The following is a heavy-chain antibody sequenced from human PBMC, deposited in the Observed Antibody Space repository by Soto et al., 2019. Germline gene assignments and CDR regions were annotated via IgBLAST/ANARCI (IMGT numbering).Heavy chain of an antibody. Sequence: SGPTLVNPTETLTLTCTVSGFSLSNARMGVSWIRQPPGKALEWLAHIFSNDEKSYSTSLKSRLTISKDTSKSQVVLTMTNMDPVDTATYYCARLTIAVAGHYYYYGMDVWGQGTTVTVSS. CDR3: ARLTIAVAGHYYYYGMDV. CDR2: IFSNDEK. J-gene: IGHJ6*02. D-gene: IGHD6-19*01. V-gene: IGHV2-26*01. CDR1: GFSLSNARMG.